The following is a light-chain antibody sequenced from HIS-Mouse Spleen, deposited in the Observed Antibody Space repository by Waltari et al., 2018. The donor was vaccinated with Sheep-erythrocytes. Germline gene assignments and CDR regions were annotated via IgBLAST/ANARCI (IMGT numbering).Light chain of an antibody. Sequence: SYELTQPPSVSVSPGQTARITCSGDALPKKYAYWYQQKSGQAPVLVIYEDSKRPSGIPEGVSGSSSGTMATLTISGAQVEDEADYYCYSTDSSGNPVVFGGGTKLTVL. CDR1: ALPKKY. CDR2: EDS. CDR3: YSTDSSGNPVV. J-gene: IGLJ2*01. V-gene: IGLV3-10*01.